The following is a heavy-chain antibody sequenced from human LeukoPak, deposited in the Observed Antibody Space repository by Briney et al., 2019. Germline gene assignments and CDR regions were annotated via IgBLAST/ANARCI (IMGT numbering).Heavy chain of an antibody. CDR2: VYYSGST. CDR3: ASLVGATTRLGVGVFDY. CDR1: GFTFSRYSMN. Sequence: GSLRLSCAASGFTFSRYSMNWVRQPPGKGLEWIGSVYYSGSTYYNPSLKSRLTISGDTSKNQFSLKLSSVTAADTAVYYCASLVGATTRLGVGVFDYWGQGTLVTVSS. J-gene: IGHJ4*02. V-gene: IGHV4-39*01. D-gene: IGHD1-26*01.